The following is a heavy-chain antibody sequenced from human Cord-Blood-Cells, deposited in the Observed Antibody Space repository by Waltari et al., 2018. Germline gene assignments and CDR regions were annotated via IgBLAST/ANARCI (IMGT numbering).Heavy chain of an antibody. CDR2: ISSSGSTI. D-gene: IGHD2-21*01. Sequence: EVQLVEAGGGLVQPGGSLRLSCAASGFTSTSYEMNWVRQAPGKGVELVSYISSSGSTIYYADSVKGRFTISRDNAKNSLYLQMNSLRAEDTAVYYCARDLAGDYWGQGTLVTVSS. CDR1: GFTSTSYE. CDR3: ARDLAGDY. J-gene: IGHJ4*02. V-gene: IGHV3-48*03.